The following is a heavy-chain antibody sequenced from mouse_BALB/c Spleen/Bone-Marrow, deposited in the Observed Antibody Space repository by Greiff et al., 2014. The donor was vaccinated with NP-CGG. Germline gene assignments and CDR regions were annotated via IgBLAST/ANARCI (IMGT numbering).Heavy chain of an antibody. Sequence: LVESGAELVRPGASVTLSCKASGYTFTDYEMHWVKQTPAHGLEWIGAIDPETGGTAYNQKFKGKATLTADKSSSTAYMELRSLTSEDSAVYYCTRWDGNYGWFAYWGQGTLVTVSA. CDR3: TRWDGNYGWFAY. D-gene: IGHD2-1*01. J-gene: IGHJ3*01. V-gene: IGHV1-15*01. CDR1: GYTFTDYE. CDR2: IDPETGGT.